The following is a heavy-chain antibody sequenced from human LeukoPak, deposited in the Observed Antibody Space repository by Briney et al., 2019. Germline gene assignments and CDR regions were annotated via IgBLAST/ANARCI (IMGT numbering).Heavy chain of an antibody. V-gene: IGHV3-7*03. Sequence: GGSLRLSCAASGFIFSSFFMSWVRQAPGKGLEWVASIKQDGSGQYYVDSVKGRFTISRDNAKNSLYLQMNSLRAEGTAVYYCARDAYSSSWPRADWGQGTLVTVSS. CDR1: GFIFSSFF. CDR3: ARDAYSSSWPRAD. D-gene: IGHD6-13*01. J-gene: IGHJ4*02. CDR2: IKQDGSGQ.